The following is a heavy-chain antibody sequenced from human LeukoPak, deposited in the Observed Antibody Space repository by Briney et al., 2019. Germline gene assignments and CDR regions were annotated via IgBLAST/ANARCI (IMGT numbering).Heavy chain of an antibody. CDR3: ASKGGYDHH. CDR1: GSTFSSHW. Sequence: GGSLRLSCVTSGSTFSSHWMFWVRQAPGKGLEWVANVNQDGGAKFYVDSVKGRFTISRDNAKNSLYLQMTSLRVEDTAVYFCASKGGYDHHWGQGTLVTVSS. D-gene: IGHD5-12*01. CDR2: VNQDGGAK. V-gene: IGHV3-7*01. J-gene: IGHJ4*02.